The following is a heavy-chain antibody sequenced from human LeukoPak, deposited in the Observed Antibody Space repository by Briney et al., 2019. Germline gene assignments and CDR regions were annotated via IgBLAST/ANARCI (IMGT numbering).Heavy chain of an antibody. D-gene: IGHD3-3*01. J-gene: IGHJ3*02. V-gene: IGHV4-59*01. Sequence: SETLSLTCTVSGGSISSYYWSWIRQPPGKGLEWIGYIYYSGSTNYNPSLKSRVTISVDTSKNQFSLKLSSATAADTAVYYCARAAYDFWSGSLHDAFDIWGQGTMVTVSS. CDR3: ARAAYDFWSGSLHDAFDI. CDR2: IYYSGST. CDR1: GGSISSYY.